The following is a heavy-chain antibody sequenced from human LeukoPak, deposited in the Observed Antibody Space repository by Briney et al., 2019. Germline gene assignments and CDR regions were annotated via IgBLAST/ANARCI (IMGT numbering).Heavy chain of an antibody. CDR3: ATGDYYDSSVHAFDI. CDR1: GYTLTELS. Sequence: ASVKVSCKVSGYTLTELSMHWVRQAPGKGLEWMGGFDSEDGETIYAQKFQGRVTMTEDTSTDTAYMELSSLRSEDTAVYYCATGDYYDSSVHAFDIWGQGTMVTVSS. D-gene: IGHD3-22*01. J-gene: IGHJ3*02. V-gene: IGHV1-24*01. CDR2: FDSEDGET.